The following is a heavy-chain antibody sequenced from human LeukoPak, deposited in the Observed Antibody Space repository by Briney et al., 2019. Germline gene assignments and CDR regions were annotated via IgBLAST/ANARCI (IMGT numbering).Heavy chain of an antibody. CDR1: GFTVSNNY. D-gene: IGHD2-8*01. CDR2: IYSGGTT. J-gene: IGHJ3*02. Sequence: GGSLRLSCAASGFTVSNNYMSWVRQAPGKGLEWVSVIYSGGTTYYADSVEGRFTISRDNSKNSLYLQMNSLRAEDTAVYYCAREGLYSRGDDAFDIWGQGTMVTVSS. V-gene: IGHV3-53*01. CDR3: AREGLYSRGDDAFDI.